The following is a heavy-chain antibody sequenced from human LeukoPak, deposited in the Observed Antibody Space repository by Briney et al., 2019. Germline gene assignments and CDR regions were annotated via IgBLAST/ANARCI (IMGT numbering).Heavy chain of an antibody. V-gene: IGHV4-59*01. CDR2: IYYSGST. D-gene: IGHD6-13*01. CDR3: AREGGYSSSWALDY. J-gene: IGHJ4*02. Sequence: SETLSLTCTVSGGSISSYYWSWLRQPPGKGLEWIGYIYYSGSTNYNPSLKSRVTISVDTSKNQFSLKLSSVTAADTAVYYCAREGGYSSSWALDYWGQGTLVTVSS. CDR1: GGSISSYY.